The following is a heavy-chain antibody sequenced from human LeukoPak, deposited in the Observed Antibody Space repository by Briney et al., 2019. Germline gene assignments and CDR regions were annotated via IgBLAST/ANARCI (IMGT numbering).Heavy chain of an antibody. J-gene: IGHJ5*02. D-gene: IGHD3-10*01. CDR1: GFTVSSNY. V-gene: IGHV3-66*01. CDR2: IYSGGST. CDR3: ARVRAFYGCFDP. Sequence: GGSLRLSCAASGFTVSSNYMSWVRQAPGKGLEWVSVIYSGGSTYYADSVKGRFTISRDNSKNTLYLQMNSLRAEDTAVYYCARVRAFYGCFDPWGQGTLVTVSS.